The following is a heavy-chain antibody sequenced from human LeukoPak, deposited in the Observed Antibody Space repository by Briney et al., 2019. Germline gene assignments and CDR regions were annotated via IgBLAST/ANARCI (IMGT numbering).Heavy chain of an antibody. D-gene: IGHD2-15*01. CDR3: ARGQDIVVVVAATTDAFDI. J-gene: IGHJ3*02. V-gene: IGHV4-39*07. Sequence: TSETLSLTCTVSGGSISSSSYYWGWIRQPPGKGLEWIGSIYYSGSTYYNPSLKSRVTISVDTSKNQFSLKLSSVTAADTAVYYCARGQDIVVVVAATTDAFDIWGQGTMVTVSS. CDR1: GGSISSSSYY. CDR2: IYYSGST.